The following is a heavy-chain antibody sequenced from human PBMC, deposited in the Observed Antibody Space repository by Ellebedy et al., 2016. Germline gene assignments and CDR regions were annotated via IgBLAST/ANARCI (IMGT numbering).Heavy chain of an antibody. V-gene: IGHV3-30-3*01. CDR3: ARGRVDSDY. J-gene: IGHJ4*02. D-gene: IGHD5-12*01. CDR2: ISYDGSNK. Sequence: GGSLRLXXAASGFTFSDCSMHWVRQAPGKGLEWVAVISYDGSNKYYADSVKGRFTISRDNAKNSLYLQMNSLRAEDTAVYYCARGRVDSDYWGQGTLVTVSS. CDR1: GFTFSDCS.